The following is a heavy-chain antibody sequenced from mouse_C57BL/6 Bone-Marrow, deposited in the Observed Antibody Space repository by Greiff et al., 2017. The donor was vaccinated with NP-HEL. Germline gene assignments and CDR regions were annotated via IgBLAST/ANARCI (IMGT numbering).Heavy chain of an antibody. CDR1: GYTFTDYN. CDR2: INPNNGGT. CDR3: ARLLRFFPLFDY. J-gene: IGHJ2*01. Sequence: VQLQQSGPELVKPGASVKIPCKASGYTFTDYNMDWVKQSHGKSLEWIGDINPNNGGTIYNQKFKGKATLTVDKSSSTAYMELRSLTSEDTAVYYCARLLRFFPLFDYWGQGTTLTVSS. V-gene: IGHV1-18*01. D-gene: IGHD1-1*01.